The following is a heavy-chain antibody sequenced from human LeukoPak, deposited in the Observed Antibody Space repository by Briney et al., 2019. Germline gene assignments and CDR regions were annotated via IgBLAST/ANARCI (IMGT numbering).Heavy chain of an antibody. J-gene: IGHJ4*02. V-gene: IGHV3-30*14. D-gene: IGHD5-18*01. CDR1: GFTFSSYA. CDR3: MAAAGYNYGQC. Sequence: GGSLRLSCAASGFTFSSYAMHWVRLAPGKGLEWVAVISYDGSNKYYADSVKGRFTISRDNSKNTLYLQMNSLRAEDTAIYYCMAAAGYNYGQCWGQGTLVTVSS. CDR2: ISYDGSNK.